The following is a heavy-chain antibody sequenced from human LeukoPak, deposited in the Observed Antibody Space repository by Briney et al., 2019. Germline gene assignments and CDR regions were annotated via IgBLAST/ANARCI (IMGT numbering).Heavy chain of an antibody. D-gene: IGHD2-21*01. CDR2: IYYSGSI. J-gene: IGHJ4*02. CDR3: AGGPAIHVAY. CDR1: GGSISSYY. Sequence: PSETLSLTCTVSGGSISSYYWSWIRQSPGKGPEWIGYIYYSGSINYNPPLKSRVTMSVDTSKKEFSLKLSSVTAADTAVYYCAGGPAIHVAYWGQGTLVTVSS. V-gene: IGHV4-59*01.